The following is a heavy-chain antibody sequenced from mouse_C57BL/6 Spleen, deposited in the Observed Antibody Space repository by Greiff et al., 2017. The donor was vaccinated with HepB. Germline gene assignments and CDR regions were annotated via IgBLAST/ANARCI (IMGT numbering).Heavy chain of an antibody. D-gene: IGHD1-1*01. CDR2: ISSGSSTI. V-gene: IGHV5-17*01. CDR1: GFTFSDYG. Sequence: EVQLVESGGGLVKPGGSLKLSCAASGFTFSDYGMHWVRQAPEQGLEWVDYISSGSSTIYYADTVKGRFTISRDNAKNTLFLQMTSLRSEDTAMYYCALLRPFAYWGQGTLVTVSA. J-gene: IGHJ3*01. CDR3: ALLRPFAY.